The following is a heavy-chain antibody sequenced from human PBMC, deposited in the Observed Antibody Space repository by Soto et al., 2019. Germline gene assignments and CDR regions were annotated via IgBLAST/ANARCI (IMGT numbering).Heavy chain of an antibody. V-gene: IGHV3-66*04. CDR2: IYTGVTT. D-gene: IGHD1-26*01. J-gene: IGHJ2*01. CDR1: GFGVSSSY. CDR3: ARHVGSYWYFDL. Sequence: EVQLVESGGGLVQPGGSLRLSCAASGFGVSSSYMDWIRQAPGKGLEWVSSIYTGVTTYYAESVRGRFTTSTDSSRDTLYLQMNSLRVDDTAMYYCARHVGSYWYFDLWGRGTLVTVSS.